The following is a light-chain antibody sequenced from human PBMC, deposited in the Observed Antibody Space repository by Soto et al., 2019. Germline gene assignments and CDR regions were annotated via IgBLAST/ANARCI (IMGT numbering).Light chain of an antibody. CDR3: QQYNNWPAWT. CDR1: QSVSSN. J-gene: IGKJ1*01. CDR2: DAS. Sequence: EIVMTQSPATLSVSPGERATLSCRASQSVSSNLAWYQQKPGQAPRLLIYDASNRATGIPARFSGSGSGTEFTLTISSLQSEDFAVYYCQQYNNWPAWTFGQGTKVDI. V-gene: IGKV3D-15*01.